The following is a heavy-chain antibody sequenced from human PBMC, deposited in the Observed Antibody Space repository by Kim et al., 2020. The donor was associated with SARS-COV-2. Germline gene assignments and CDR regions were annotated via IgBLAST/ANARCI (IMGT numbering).Heavy chain of an antibody. V-gene: IGHV3-23*01. D-gene: IGHD3-22*01. CDR1: GFTFSRYA. CDR2: VNNGGNA. CDR3: AKDHPSSGLPTFDS. J-gene: IGHJ4*02. Sequence: GGSLRLSCAASGFTFSRYAMSWVRQAPGKGPEWIAAVNNGGNAYYANFARGRFTVSRDNSRNTLDLQMSSLTAEDTALYFCAKDHPSSGLPTFDSWGQGTLVTVSS.